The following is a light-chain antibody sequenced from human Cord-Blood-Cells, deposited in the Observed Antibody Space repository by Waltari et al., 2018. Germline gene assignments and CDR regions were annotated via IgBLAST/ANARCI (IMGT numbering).Light chain of an antibody. CDR3: QQSYSTPQT. Sequence: DIQMTQSPSSLSASVVDRVHITCRASQSISSYLNWYQQKPGKAPKLLIYAASSLQSGVPSRFSGSGSGTDFTLTISSLQPEDFATYYCQQSYSTPQTFDQGTKVEIK. CDR1: QSISSY. V-gene: IGKV1-39*01. CDR2: AAS. J-gene: IGKJ1*01.